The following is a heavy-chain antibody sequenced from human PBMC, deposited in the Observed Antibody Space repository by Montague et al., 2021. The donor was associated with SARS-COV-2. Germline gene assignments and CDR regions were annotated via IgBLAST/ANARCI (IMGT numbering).Heavy chain of an antibody. V-gene: IGHV4-4*07. CDR3: ARVRYYGSGTSLGMDV. D-gene: IGHD3-10*01. CDR2: IYASVNT. CDR1: GGSISNYY. Sequence: SETLSLTCTVSGGSISNYYWSWIRQPAGKGLEWIGRIYASVNTNYNPSLKSRVTMPVDTSKNQFSLKLSSVTAADTAVYYCARVRYYGSGTSLGMDVWGQGTTVTVSS. J-gene: IGHJ6*02.